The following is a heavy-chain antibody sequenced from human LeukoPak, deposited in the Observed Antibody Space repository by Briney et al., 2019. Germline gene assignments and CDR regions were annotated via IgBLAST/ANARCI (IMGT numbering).Heavy chain of an antibody. CDR3: ATFKIIVVVPAARHNWFDP. J-gene: IGHJ5*02. D-gene: IGHD2-2*01. Sequence: GESLRLSCAASGFTFSSYAMSWVRQAPGKGLEWVSAISGSGGSTYYADSVKGRFTISRDNSKNTLYLQMNSLRAEDTAVYYCATFKIIVVVPAARHNWFDPWGQGTLVTVSS. V-gene: IGHV3-23*01. CDR2: ISGSGGST. CDR1: GFTFSSYA.